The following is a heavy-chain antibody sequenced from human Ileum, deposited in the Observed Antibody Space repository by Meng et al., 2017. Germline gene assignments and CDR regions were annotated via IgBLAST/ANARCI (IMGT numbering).Heavy chain of an antibody. CDR1: GGSFSGYY. Sequence: QVQLQQWGAGLLKPPANTPPTRCVYGGSFSGYYWSWIRQPPGKGLEWIGEIDHSGGTNYNPYLKNRVTISVDTSNNRFSLKLSSVKAADTALYFCASRVGATPYAYNWLDPWGQGTLVTVSS. J-gene: IGHJ5*02. CDR2: IDHSGGT. V-gene: IGHV4-34*01. D-gene: IGHD1-26*01. CDR3: ASRVGATPYAYNWLDP.